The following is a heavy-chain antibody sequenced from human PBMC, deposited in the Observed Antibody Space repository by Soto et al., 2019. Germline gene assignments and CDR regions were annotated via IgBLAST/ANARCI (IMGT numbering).Heavy chain of an antibody. V-gene: IGHV3-74*03. Sequence: GGSLRLSCAASGFPFSSYWMHWVRQAPGKGLVWVSRINGDASSITYADSVKGRFTISRDNAKNTLYLQMNSLRDEDTAVYYCARDFLYSFDYWGQGTLVTVSS. CDR2: INGDASSI. D-gene: IGHD2-15*01. CDR1: GFPFSSYW. J-gene: IGHJ4*02. CDR3: ARDFLYSFDY.